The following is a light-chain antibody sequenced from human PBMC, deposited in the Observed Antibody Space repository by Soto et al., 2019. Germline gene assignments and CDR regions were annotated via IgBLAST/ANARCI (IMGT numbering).Light chain of an antibody. J-gene: IGKJ4*01. Sequence: EVVLTQSPATLSLSPGERATLSCRASQSVSNYVAWYQQKPGQAPRLLIYDSSNRATGIPARFSGSGSGTDFTLTINSLEPEDLAVYYCQHRYSWPLTFGGGTKVVIK. CDR2: DSS. V-gene: IGKV3-11*01. CDR1: QSVSNY. CDR3: QHRYSWPLT.